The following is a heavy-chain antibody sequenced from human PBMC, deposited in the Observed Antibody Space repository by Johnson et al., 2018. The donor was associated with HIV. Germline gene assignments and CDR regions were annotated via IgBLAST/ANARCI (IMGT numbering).Heavy chain of an antibody. CDR3: ARTSLEWLLFACDI. J-gene: IGHJ3*02. Sequence: QVQLVESGGGVVQPGKSLTLSCVGSGLSFSNYAMHWVRQAPGKGLEWVAFISYDGSNKYYADSVKGRFTISKDNSKNTLYLQVKSLRAEDTAVYYCARTSLEWLLFACDIWGQGTMVTVS. CDR1: GLSFSNYA. V-gene: IGHV3-30-3*01. CDR2: ISYDGSNK. D-gene: IGHD3-3*01.